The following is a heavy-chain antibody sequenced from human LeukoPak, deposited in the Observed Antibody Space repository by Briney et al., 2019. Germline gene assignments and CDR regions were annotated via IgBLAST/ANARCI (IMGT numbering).Heavy chain of an antibody. J-gene: IGHJ2*01. V-gene: IGHV3-30*02. CDR3: AKDIPGIAAAGTSWGYFDL. D-gene: IGHD6-13*01. CDR1: GFTFSSYG. CDR2: IRYDGSNK. Sequence: PGGSLRLSCAASGFTFSSYGMHWVRQAPGKGLEWVAFIRYDGSNKYYADSVKGRFTISRDNSKNTLYLQMNSLRAEDTAVYYCAKDIPGIAAAGTSWGYFDLWGRGTLVTVSS.